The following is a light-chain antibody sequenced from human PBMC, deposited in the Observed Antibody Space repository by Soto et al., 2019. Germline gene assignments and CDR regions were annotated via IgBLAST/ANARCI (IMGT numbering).Light chain of an antibody. CDR1: QSVSRY. J-gene: IGKJ1*01. Sequence: EIVLTQSPGTLSLSPGERATLSCRASQSVSRYLAWDQQKPGQAPRLLIYGASSRATGIPDRFSGSGSGTDCTLTISRLEPEDFAVYYCQQYGSSPWTFGQGTKVEIK. CDR3: QQYGSSPWT. CDR2: GAS. V-gene: IGKV3-20*01.